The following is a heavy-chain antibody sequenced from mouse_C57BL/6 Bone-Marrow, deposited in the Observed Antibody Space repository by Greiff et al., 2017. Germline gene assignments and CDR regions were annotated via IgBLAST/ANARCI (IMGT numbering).Heavy chain of an antibody. CDR3: KIYYGYDGDY. Sequence: EVQGVESGGGLVQPGGSMKLSCVASGFTFSNYWMNWVRQSPEKGLEWVAQIRLKSDNYATHYAESVKGRFTISRDDSKSSVYLQMNNLRAEDTGIYYCKIYYGYDGDYWGQGTTLTVSS. J-gene: IGHJ2*01. D-gene: IGHD2-2*01. CDR1: GFTFSNYW. CDR2: IRLKSDNYAT. V-gene: IGHV6-3*01.